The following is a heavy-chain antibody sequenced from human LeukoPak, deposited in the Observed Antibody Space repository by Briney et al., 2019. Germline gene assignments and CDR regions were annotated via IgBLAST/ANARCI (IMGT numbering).Heavy chain of an antibody. J-gene: IGHJ1*01. V-gene: IGHV4-59*01. D-gene: IGHD4-17*01. Sequence: SETLSLTCTVSGGSISGYHWSWLRQPPGKGLEWIGYIYYSGSTNYNPSLKSRVTISVDTSKDQFSLKLTFVTAADTAVYYCARGTVTTDYFLHWGQGTLVTVSS. CDR1: GGSISGYH. CDR2: IYYSGST. CDR3: ARGTVTTDYFLH.